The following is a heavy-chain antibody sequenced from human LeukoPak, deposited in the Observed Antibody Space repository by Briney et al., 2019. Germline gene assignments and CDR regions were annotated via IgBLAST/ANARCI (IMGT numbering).Heavy chain of an antibody. CDR2: ISYDGSNK. Sequence: GGSLRLSCAASGLTFSSYGMHWVRQAPGKGLEWVAVISYDGSNKYYADSVKGRFTISRDNSKNTLYLQMNSLRAEDTAVYYCAKESNPFSGPGGYWYFDLWGRGTLVTVSS. J-gene: IGHJ2*01. V-gene: IGHV3-30*18. CDR3: AKESNPFSGPGGYWYFDL. CDR1: GLTFSSYG. D-gene: IGHD2-15*01.